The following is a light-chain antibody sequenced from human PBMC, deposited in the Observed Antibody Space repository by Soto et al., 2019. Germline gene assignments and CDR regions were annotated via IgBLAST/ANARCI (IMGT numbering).Light chain of an antibody. CDR3: QVFDGSLWT. Sequence: IVLTQSPDTLSLSPGDRATLSCRATQSVSSNSLAWYQQKPGQAPRLLIYGASGRATGIPDRFSGSGSGTDFTLTISRLEPEDFAVYYCQVFDGSLWTFGQGTKVEIK. CDR1: QSVSSNS. CDR2: GAS. V-gene: IGKV3-20*01. J-gene: IGKJ1*01.